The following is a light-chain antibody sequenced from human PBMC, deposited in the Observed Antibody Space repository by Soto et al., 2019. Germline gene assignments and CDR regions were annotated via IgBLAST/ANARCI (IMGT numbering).Light chain of an antibody. CDR3: LQYGSSPPYT. Sequence: DIVLTQSPGTLSLSPGERATLSCRASQSVSGNYLAWYQQKPGQSPRLLIYGSSDRATGIPDRFSGSGSGTDFHLTISRVEPEDFAMYYCLQYGSSPPYTFGQGTKLEIK. J-gene: IGKJ2*01. V-gene: IGKV3-20*01. CDR2: GSS. CDR1: QSVSGNY.